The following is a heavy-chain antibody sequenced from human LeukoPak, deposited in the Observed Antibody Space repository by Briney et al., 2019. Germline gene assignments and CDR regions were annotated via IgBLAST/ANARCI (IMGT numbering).Heavy chain of an antibody. Sequence: PSETLSLTCTVSGGSISSYYWSWIRQPAGKGLEWIGRIYTSGSTNYNPSLKSRVTMSVDTSKNQFSLKLNSVTAADTAVYYCARTLAGCSSASCSSPMDVWGKGTSVTVSS. CDR2: IYTSGST. D-gene: IGHD2-2*01. J-gene: IGHJ6*03. CDR3: ARTLAGCSSASCSSPMDV. CDR1: GGSISSYY. V-gene: IGHV4-4*07.